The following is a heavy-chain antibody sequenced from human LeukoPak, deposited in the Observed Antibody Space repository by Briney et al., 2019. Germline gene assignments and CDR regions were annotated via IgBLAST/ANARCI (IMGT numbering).Heavy chain of an antibody. V-gene: IGHV3-11*01. CDR2: ISSSGSTI. CDR3: ARDPDCSSTSCYSLAGYYFGY. CDR1: GFTFSDYY. D-gene: IGHD2-2*01. J-gene: IGHJ4*02. Sequence: GGSLRLSCAASGFTFSDYYMSWIRQAPGKGLEWVSYISSSGSTIYYADSVKGRFTISRDNAKNSLYLQMNSLRAEDTAVYYCARDPDCSSTSCYSLAGYYFGYWGQGTLVTVSS.